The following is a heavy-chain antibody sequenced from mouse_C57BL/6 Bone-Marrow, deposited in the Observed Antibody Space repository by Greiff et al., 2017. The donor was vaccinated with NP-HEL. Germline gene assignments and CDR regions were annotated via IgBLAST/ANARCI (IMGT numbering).Heavy chain of an antibody. CDR3: AKSGFYYYGPFYFDY. D-gene: IGHD1-1*01. Sequence: QVQLQQPGAELVMPGASVKLSCKASGYTFTSYWMHWVKQRPGQGLEWIGEIDPSDSYTNYNQKFKGKSTLTVDKSSSTAYMQLSSLTSEESAVYYCAKSGFYYYGPFYFDYWGQGTTLTVSS. CDR2: IDPSDSYT. J-gene: IGHJ2*01. CDR1: GYTFTSYW. V-gene: IGHV1-69*01.